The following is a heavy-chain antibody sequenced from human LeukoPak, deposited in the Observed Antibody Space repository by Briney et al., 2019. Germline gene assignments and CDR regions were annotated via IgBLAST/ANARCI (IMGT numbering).Heavy chain of an antibody. CDR1: GFTFSGYG. D-gene: IGHD6-19*01. V-gene: IGHV3-30*02. CDR2: IRYDESNK. CDR3: SGIAVAGIY. Sequence: GGSLRLSCAASGFTFSGYGMHWVRQAPGKGLEWVAFIRYDESNKYYADSVKGRFTISRDNSKNTLYLQMNSLRTEDTAVYYCSGIAVAGIYWGQGTLVTASS. J-gene: IGHJ4*02.